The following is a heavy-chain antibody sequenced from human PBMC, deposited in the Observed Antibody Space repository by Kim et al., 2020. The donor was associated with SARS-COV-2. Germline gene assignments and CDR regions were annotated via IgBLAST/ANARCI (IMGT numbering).Heavy chain of an antibody. CDR1: GGSISSSSYY. D-gene: IGHD4-17*01. J-gene: IGHJ4*02. V-gene: IGHV4-39*07. CDR3: ARDFRRNSFITVTTALDY. CDR2: IYYSGST. Sequence: SETLSLTCTVSGGSISSSSYYWGWIRQPPGKGLEWIGSIYYSGSTYYNPSLKSRVTISVDTSKNQFSLKLSSVTAADTAVYYCARDFRRNSFITVTTALDYWGQGTLVTVSS.